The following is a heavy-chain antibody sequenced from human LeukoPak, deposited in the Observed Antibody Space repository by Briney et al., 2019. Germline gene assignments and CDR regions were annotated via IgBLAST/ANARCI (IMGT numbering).Heavy chain of an antibody. V-gene: IGHV1-46*02. D-gene: IGHD1-14*01. Sequence: ASVKVSCKASGYMFNIHFMHWVRQAPGQGLEWMAVINPSGDSTTYAQKFQGRFTMTRDTSTSTVYMDLSNLTSEDTAVYYCSRDNRGALDYWGQGTQVTVSS. CDR1: GYMFNIHF. CDR2: INPSGDST. J-gene: IGHJ4*02. CDR3: SRDNRGALDY.